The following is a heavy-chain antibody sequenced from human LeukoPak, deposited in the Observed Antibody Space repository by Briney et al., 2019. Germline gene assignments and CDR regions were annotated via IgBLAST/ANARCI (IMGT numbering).Heavy chain of an antibody. CDR1: GFTLSSYA. V-gene: IGHV3-30*04. D-gene: IGHD2-15*01. J-gene: IGHJ5*02. CDR3: ARARGSRVFIVVVVAATPTWFDP. CDR2: ISYDGSNK. Sequence: GGSLRLSCAASGFTLSSYAMHWVRQAPGKGLEWVAVISYDGSNKYYADSVKGRFTISRDNSKNTLYLQMNSLRAEDTAVYYCARARGSRVFIVVVVAATPTWFDPWGQGTLVTVSS.